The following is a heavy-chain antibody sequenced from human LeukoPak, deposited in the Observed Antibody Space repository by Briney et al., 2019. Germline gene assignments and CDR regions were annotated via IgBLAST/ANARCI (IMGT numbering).Heavy chain of an antibody. V-gene: IGHV1-69*13. J-gene: IGHJ4*02. CDR3: ARASGIAAAASH. Sequence: SVKVSCKASGGTFSSYAISWVRQAPGQGLEWMGGIIPIFSTANYARKFQGRVTITADESTSTAYMELSSLRSEDTAVYYCARASGIAAAASHWGQGTLVTVSS. CDR2: IIPIFSTA. D-gene: IGHD6-13*01. CDR1: GGTFSSYA.